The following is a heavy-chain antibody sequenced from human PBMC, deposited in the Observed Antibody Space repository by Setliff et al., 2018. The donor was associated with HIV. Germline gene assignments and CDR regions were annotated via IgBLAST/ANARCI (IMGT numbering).Heavy chain of an antibody. D-gene: IGHD6-13*01. J-gene: IGHJ4*02. CDR2: IHTSGST. V-gene: IGHV4-4*07. CDR1: GGSISSHY. CDR3: ARVSSSYYFLGAFDS. Sequence: SETLSLTCTVSGGSISSHYWSWIRQPAGKGLEWIGHIHTSGSTNYNPSLKSRVTISIDTSKNQFSLKLRSATATDTALYYCARVSSSYYFLGAFDSWGQGTLVTVSS.